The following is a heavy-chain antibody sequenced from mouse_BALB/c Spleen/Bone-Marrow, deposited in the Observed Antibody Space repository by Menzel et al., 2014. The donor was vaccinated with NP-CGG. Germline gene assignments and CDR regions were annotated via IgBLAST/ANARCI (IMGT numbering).Heavy chain of an antibody. CDR1: GYTLTSYW. Sequence: QVQLQQSGAEPAKPGASVKMSCKASGYTLTSYWMHWVKQRPGQGLEWIGYINPSSGYTEFNQRFKDKATLTADRSSSTAYMQLSSLTSEDSAVYYCARGYYVMDYWGQGTSVTVSS. CDR2: INPSSGYT. J-gene: IGHJ4*01. CDR3: ARGYYVMDY. V-gene: IGHV1-7*01.